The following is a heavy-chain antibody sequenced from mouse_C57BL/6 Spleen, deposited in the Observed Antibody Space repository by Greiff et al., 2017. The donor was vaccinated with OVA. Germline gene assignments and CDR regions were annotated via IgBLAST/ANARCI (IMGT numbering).Heavy chain of an antibody. CDR3: AIGRYYSDYLYSFAY. J-gene: IGHJ2*01. Sequence: QVQLQQPGAELVKPGASVKLSCKASGYTFTSYWMHWVKQRPGRGLEWIGRIDPNSGGTKYNEKFKSKATLTVDKPSSPAYLQLISLTSDDSAVYYFAIGRYYSDYLYSFAYWGQCTTLTVSS. D-gene: IGHD2-4*01. CDR1: GYTFTSYW. V-gene: IGHV1-72*01. CDR2: IDPNSGGT.